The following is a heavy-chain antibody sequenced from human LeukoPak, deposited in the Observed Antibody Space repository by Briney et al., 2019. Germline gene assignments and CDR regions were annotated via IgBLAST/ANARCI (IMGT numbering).Heavy chain of an antibody. V-gene: IGHV3-21*01. D-gene: IGHD5-18*01. CDR3: ARGEDTAMISGGFNWFHP. CDR2: ISSSSSYI. Sequence: GGSLRLSCAASGFTFSSYSMNWVRQAPGEGLEWASCISSSSSYIYYADSVKGRFTISRDNAKNSLYLQMNSLRAEDTAVYYCARGEDTAMISGGFNWFHPWGQGTLVIVSS. J-gene: IGHJ5*02. CDR1: GFTFSSYS.